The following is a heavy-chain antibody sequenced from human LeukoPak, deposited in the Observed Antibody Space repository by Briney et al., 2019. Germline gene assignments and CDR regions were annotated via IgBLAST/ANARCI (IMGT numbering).Heavy chain of an antibody. Sequence: PSETLPLTCSVSGGSINTDNYYWGWVRQPPGKALEWIGSIYYSGSKWYNPSLKSRVTISLDTSKNQFSLKLSSVTAADTAVYYCARGLIVVVVAATSQWFDPWGQGTLVTVSS. CDR2: IYYSGSK. D-gene: IGHD2-15*01. V-gene: IGHV4-39*07. CDR1: GGSINTDNYY. CDR3: ARGLIVVVVAATSQWFDP. J-gene: IGHJ5*02.